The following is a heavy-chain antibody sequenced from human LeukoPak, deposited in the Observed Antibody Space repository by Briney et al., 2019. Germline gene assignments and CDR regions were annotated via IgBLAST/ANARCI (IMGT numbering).Heavy chain of an antibody. Sequence: ASVKVSCKASGGTFSSYAISWVRQAPGQGLEWMGGIIPIFGTANYAQKFQGRVTITADESTSAASMELSSLRSEDTAVYYCARVGITMVRGVSPGYYFDYWGQGTLVTVSS. CDR2: IIPIFGTA. CDR1: GGTFSSYA. V-gene: IGHV1-69*13. J-gene: IGHJ4*02. CDR3: ARVGITMVRGVSPGYYFDY. D-gene: IGHD3-10*01.